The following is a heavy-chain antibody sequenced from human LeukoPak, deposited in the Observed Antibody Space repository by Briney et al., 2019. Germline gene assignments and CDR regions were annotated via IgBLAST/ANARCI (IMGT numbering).Heavy chain of an antibody. CDR3: AGGSGDYSPDY. CDR1: GHTFSGNY. Sequence: ASVKVSCKASGHTFSGNYMHWVRQAPGQGLEWMGWINPNSGGKNYAQKFQGRVTMTRDTSISTAYMELRRLRSDDTAVYYCAGGSGDYSPDYWGQGTLVTVSS. CDR2: INPNSGGK. J-gene: IGHJ4*02. D-gene: IGHD3-22*01. V-gene: IGHV1-2*02.